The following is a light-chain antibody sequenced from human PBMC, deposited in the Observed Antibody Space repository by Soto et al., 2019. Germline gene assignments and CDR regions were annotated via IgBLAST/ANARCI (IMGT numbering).Light chain of an antibody. V-gene: IGKV1-5*01. CDR3: QQLNSYPTT. CDR1: QTISSW. J-gene: IGKJ5*01. CDR2: DAS. Sequence: DIQMTQSPSTLSGSVGDRVTITCRASQTISSWLAWYQQKPGKAPKLLIYDASSLQSGVPSRFSGSGSGTDFTLTISSLQSEDFATYYCQQLNSYPTTFGQGTRLEIK.